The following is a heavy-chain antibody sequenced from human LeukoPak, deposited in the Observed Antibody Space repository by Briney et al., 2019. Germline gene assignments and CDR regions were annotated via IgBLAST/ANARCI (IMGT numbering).Heavy chain of an antibody. CDR2: IKQDGSDK. CDR1: GFTFNNYW. V-gene: IGHV3-7*05. Sequence: GGPLLLSCAASGFTFNNYWMTWVRQAPGKGLEWVANIKQDGSDKYYVYSVKGRFIISRDTAKNSLYLQMNSLRAEDTAVYYCARDSIPGYDSSGYMVALDLWGQGTMVTVSS. J-gene: IGHJ3*01. D-gene: IGHD3-22*01. CDR3: ARDSIPGYDSSGYMVALDL.